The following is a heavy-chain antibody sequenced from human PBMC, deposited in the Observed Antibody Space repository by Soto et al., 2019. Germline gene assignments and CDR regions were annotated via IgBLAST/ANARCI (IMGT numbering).Heavy chain of an antibody. J-gene: IGHJ4*02. CDR2: IYYTGST. Sequence: SETLSLTCTVSGGSISSYYWSWIRQPPGKGLEWIGYIYYTGSTNYNPSLKSRVTISVDASKNQFSLKLSSVTAADTAVYYCARSDGRYWGQGTLVTVSS. CDR3: ARSDGRY. V-gene: IGHV4-59*01. CDR1: GGSISSYY.